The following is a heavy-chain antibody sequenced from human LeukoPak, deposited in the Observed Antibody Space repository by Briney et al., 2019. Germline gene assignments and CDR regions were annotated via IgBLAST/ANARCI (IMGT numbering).Heavy chain of an antibody. D-gene: IGHD1-7*01. V-gene: IGHV3-23*01. CDR2: ISGSGGST. Sequence: GGSLRLSCAASGFTFSSYAMSWVRQAPGKGLEWVSGISGSGGSTYYADSVKGRFTISRDNSKNTVYLQMNSLRVEDTAVYYCAKDDWNYLEYFDYWGQGTLVTVSS. CDR1: GFTFSSYA. CDR3: AKDDWNYLEYFDY. J-gene: IGHJ4*02.